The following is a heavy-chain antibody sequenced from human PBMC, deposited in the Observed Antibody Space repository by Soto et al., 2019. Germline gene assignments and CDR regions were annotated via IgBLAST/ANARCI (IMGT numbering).Heavy chain of an antibody. CDR3: ARDLFISQQQRAGY. V-gene: IGHV1-2*04. CDR2: INPNSGGT. J-gene: IGHJ4*02. D-gene: IGHD6-13*01. Sequence: AASVKVSCKASGYTFTGYYMHWVRQAPGQGLEWMGWINPNSGGTNYAQKFQGWVTMTRDTSISTAYMELSRLRSDDTAVYYCARDLFISQQQRAGYWGQGTLVTVSS. CDR1: GYTFTGYY.